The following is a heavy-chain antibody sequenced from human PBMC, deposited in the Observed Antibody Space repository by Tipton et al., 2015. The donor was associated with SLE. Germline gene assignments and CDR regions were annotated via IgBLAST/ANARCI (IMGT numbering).Heavy chain of an antibody. J-gene: IGHJ6*03. CDR1: GGSISSHY. CDR3: ARETRAVADGTYYMDV. V-gene: IGHV4-59*11. D-gene: IGHD6-19*01. Sequence: TLSLTCTVSGGSISSHYWSWIRQPPEKGLEWIGYIYYSGSTNYNPSLKSRVTISVDTSKNHFSLKLSSVTAADTAVYYCARETRAVADGTYYMDVWGIGTTVTVSS. CDR2: IYYSGST.